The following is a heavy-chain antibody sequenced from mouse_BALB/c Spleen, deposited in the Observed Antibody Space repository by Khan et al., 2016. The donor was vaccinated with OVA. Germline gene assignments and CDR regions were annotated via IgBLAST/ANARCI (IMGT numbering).Heavy chain of an antibody. CDR1: GFTFSTYG. Sequence: EVELVESGGDLVKPGGSLRPSCAASGFTFSTYGMSWVRQFPDKRLEWVATINSDGYYTYYPDTVKGRFTISRNNAENTLYLQMSSLKSEDTAIYYCASHLTGSFAYGGQGTLVTVSA. CDR3: ASHLTGSFAY. CDR2: INSDGYYT. J-gene: IGHJ3*01. D-gene: IGHD4-1*01. V-gene: IGHV5-6*01.